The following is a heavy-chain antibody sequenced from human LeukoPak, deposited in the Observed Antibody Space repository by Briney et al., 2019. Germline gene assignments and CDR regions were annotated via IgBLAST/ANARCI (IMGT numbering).Heavy chain of an antibody. V-gene: IGHV3-11*01. CDR1: GFSFSDYY. J-gene: IGHJ1*01. CDR2: ISSSGDNI. Sequence: GGSLRLSCAASGFSFSDYYMSWIRQAPGVGLEWVSFISSSGDNILYADSVKGRFTISRDNAKNSLYLQMNSLRAEDTAVYYCARDIVAVGATEYFHHWGQGTLVTVSS. D-gene: IGHD1-26*01. CDR3: ARDIVAVGATEYFHH.